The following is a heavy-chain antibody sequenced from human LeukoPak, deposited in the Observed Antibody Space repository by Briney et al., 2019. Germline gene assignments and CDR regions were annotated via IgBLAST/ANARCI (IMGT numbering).Heavy chain of an antibody. V-gene: IGHV4-59*10. CDR1: GGSFSGYY. CDR2: IYTSGST. J-gene: IGHJ4*02. CDR3: ARVGDDLQPSFDY. Sequence: PSETLSLTCAVYGGSFSGYYWSWIRQPPGKGLEWIGRIYTSGSTNYNPSLKSRVTMSVDTSKNQFSLKLSSVTAADTAVYYCARVGDDLQPSFDYWGQGTLVTVSS. D-gene: IGHD3-16*01.